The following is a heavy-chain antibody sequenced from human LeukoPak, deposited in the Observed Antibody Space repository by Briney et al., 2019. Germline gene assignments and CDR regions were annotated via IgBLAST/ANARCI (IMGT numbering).Heavy chain of an antibody. CDR3: ARRPPAGGTDWFDP. V-gene: IGHV4-39*01. J-gene: IGHJ5*02. CDR1: GGSISSSSYW. Sequence: KASETLSLTCTVSGGSISSSSYWWGWIRQPPGKGLEWIGSIFYSGSTYYNPSLKSRLTISVDTSKNQFSLKLSSVTAADTAVYYCARRPPAGGTDWFDPWGQGTLVTVSS. D-gene: IGHD2-8*02. CDR2: IFYSGST.